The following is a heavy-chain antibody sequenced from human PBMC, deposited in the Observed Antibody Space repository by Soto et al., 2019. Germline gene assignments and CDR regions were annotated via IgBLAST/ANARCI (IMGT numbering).Heavy chain of an antibody. CDR1: GFTFSSYA. CDR2: ISYDGSNK. CDR3: AREQWLARPAYYGMDV. J-gene: IGHJ6*02. Sequence: QVQLVESGGGVVQPGRSLRLSCAASGFTFSSYAMHWVRQAPGKGLEWVAVISYDGSNKYYADSVKGRFTISRDNSKNTLYLQMNSLRAEDTAVYYCAREQWLARPAYYGMDVWGQGTTVTVSS. D-gene: IGHD6-6*01. V-gene: IGHV3-30-3*01.